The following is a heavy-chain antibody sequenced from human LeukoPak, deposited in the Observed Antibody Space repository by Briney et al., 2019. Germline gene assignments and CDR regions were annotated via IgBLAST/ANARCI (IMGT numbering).Heavy chain of an antibody. CDR2: ISYDGSNK. D-gene: IGHD3-22*01. V-gene: IGHV3-30*03. J-gene: IGHJ3*02. CDR3: ARVTMIVVSRGAFDI. CDR1: GFTFSSYG. Sequence: GRSLRLSCAASGFTFSSYGMHWVRQAPGKGLEWVAVISYDGSNKYYADSVKGRFTISRDNSKNTLYLQMNSLRAEDTAVYYCARVTMIVVSRGAFDIWGQGTMVTVSS.